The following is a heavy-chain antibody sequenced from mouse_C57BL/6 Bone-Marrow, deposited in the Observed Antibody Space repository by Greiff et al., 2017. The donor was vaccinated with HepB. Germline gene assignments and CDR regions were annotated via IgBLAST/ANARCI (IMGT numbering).Heavy chain of an antibody. CDR2: INPGSGGT. CDR3: ASHYYSSRYWYFDV. V-gene: IGHV1-54*01. J-gene: IGHJ1*03. D-gene: IGHD1-1*01. CDR1: GYAFTNYL. Sequence: VQVVESGAELVRPGTSVKVSCKASGYAFTNYLIEWVKQRPGQGLEWIGVINPGSGGTNYNEKFKGKATLTADKSSSTAYMQLSRLKSEDSAVYFWASHYYSSRYWYFDVWGTGTTVTVSS.